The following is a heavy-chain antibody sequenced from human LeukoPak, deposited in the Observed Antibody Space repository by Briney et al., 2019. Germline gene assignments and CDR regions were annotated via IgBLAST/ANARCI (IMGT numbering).Heavy chain of an antibody. CDR2: IYSGGST. D-gene: IGHD3-10*01. CDR1: GFTVSSNY. CDR3: ARESIYGSGSYGY. V-gene: IGHV3-53*01. Sequence: GGSLRLSCAASGFTVSSNYMSWVRQAPGKGLEWVSVIYSGGSTYCADSVKGRFTISRDNAKNSLYLQMNSLRAEDTAVYYCARESIYGSGSYGYWGQGTLVTVSS. J-gene: IGHJ4*02.